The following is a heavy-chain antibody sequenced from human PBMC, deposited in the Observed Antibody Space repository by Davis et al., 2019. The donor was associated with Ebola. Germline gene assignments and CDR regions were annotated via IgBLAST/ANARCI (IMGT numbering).Heavy chain of an antibody. Sequence: MPSDPRSLTFPLSGGPISRSNWSSWVRQPPGKGLEWIGEIYHSGSTNYNPSLKSRVTISVDKSKNQFSLKRSSVTAADTAVYYCAITRYLDAFDIWGQGTMVTVSS. CDR2: IYHSGST. J-gene: IGHJ3*02. CDR3: AITRYLDAFDI. V-gene: IGHV4-4*02. CDR1: GGPISRSNW. D-gene: IGHD1-1*01.